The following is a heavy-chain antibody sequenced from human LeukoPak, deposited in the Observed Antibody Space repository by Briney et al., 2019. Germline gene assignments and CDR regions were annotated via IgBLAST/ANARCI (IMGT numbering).Heavy chain of an antibody. V-gene: IGHV3-23*01. D-gene: IGHD3-10*01. CDR2: ISGSGGST. CDR3: AKDLMDYYGSGSYYKTQYFDY. J-gene: IGHJ4*02. CDR1: GFTFSSYA. Sequence: GGSLRLSCAASGFTFSSYAMSWVRQAPGKGLEWVSAISGSGGSTYYADSVKGRFTISRDNSKNTLYLQMNSLRAEDTAVYYCAKDLMDYYGSGSYYKTQYFDYWGQGTLVTVSS.